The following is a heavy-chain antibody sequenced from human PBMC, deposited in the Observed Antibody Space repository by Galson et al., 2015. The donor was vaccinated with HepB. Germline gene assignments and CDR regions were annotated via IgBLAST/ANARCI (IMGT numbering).Heavy chain of an antibody. CDR1: GFTFSSHR. J-gene: IGHJ4*02. D-gene: IGHD5-24*01. Sequence: SLRLSCAASGFTFSSHRMNWVRQPPGKGLEWVALIRGDGTEKHYVDSVKGRFTISRDNAKNSVYLQMKSLRAEDTAVYYCVRGAGWLLDSWGQGTLVTVSS. CDR2: IRGDGTEK. V-gene: IGHV3-7*01. CDR3: VRGAGWLLDS.